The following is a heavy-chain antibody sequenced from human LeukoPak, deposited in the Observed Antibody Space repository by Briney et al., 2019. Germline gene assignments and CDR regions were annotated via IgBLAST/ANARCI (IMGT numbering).Heavy chain of an antibody. D-gene: IGHD3-16*01. Sequence: QTGGSLRLSCTASGFTFGDYAMSWVRQAPGKGLEWVGFIRSKAYGGTTEYAASVRGRFTISRDDSKSIAYLQMNSLKTGDTAVYYCTRAFVHFGSYYYYYMDVWGKGTTVTISS. CDR1: GFTFGDYA. CDR3: TRAFVHFGSYYYYYMDV. V-gene: IGHV3-49*04. J-gene: IGHJ6*03. CDR2: IRSKAYGGTT.